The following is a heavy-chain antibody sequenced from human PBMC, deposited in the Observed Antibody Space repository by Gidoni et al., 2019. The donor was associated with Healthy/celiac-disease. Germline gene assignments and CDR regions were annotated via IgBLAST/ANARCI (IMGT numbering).Heavy chain of an antibody. CDR2: ISSSSSYI. CDR1: GFTFSSYS. Sequence: EVQLVESGGGLVKPGGSLRLSCAASGFTFSSYSMNWVRQAPGKGLEWVSSISSSSSYIYYADSVKGRFTISRDNAKNSLYLQMNSLRAEDTAVYYCARESQKYYYDSSGPFDYWGQGTLVTVSS. V-gene: IGHV3-21*01. D-gene: IGHD3-22*01. J-gene: IGHJ4*02. CDR3: ARESQKYYYDSSGPFDY.